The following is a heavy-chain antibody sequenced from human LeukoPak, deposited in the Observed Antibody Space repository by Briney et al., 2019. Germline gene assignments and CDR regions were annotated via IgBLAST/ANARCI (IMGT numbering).Heavy chain of an antibody. CDR2: IYHIGST. V-gene: IGHV4-31*09. J-gene: IGHJ4*02. CDR3: ATTADQLTPLGY. CDR1: GDSFTSVGYY. Sequence: SETLSLTCTVSGDSFTSVGYYWSWIRQHPGKGLEWIGYIYHIGSTYYNPSLKSRVTISVDKSKNQFSLKLSSVTAADTAVYYCATTADQLTPLGYWGQGTLVTVSS. D-gene: IGHD2-2*01.